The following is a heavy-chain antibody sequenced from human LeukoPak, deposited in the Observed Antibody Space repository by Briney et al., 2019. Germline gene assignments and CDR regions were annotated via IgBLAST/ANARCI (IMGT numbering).Heavy chain of an antibody. J-gene: IGHJ4*02. V-gene: IGHV4-34*01. Sequence: SETLSLTFAADGGSFSGYYLSWIRQPPGKGLEWHGEINHSGSTNYNPSLKSRVTISVDTSKNQFSLKLSSVTAADTAVYYCARGRDYDILTGLRDWGQGTLVTVSS. D-gene: IGHD3-9*01. CDR3: ARGRDYDILTGLRD. CDR2: INHSGST. CDR1: GGSFSGYY.